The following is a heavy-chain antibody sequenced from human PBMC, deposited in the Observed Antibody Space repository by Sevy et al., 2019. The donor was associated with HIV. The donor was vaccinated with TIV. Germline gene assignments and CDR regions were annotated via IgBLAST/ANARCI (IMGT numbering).Heavy chain of an antibody. CDR2: IWYDGSNK. J-gene: IGHJ6*02. CDR3: ARDRIRGSYYYYGMDV. V-gene: IGHV3-33*01. Sequence: GGSLRLSCAASGFTFSSYGMHWVRQAPGKGLEWVAVIWYDGSNKYYAESVKGRFTISRDNSKNTLYLQMNSLRAEDTAVYYYARDRIRGSYYYYGMDVWGQGTTVTVSS. CDR1: GFTFSSYG. D-gene: IGHD3-3*02.